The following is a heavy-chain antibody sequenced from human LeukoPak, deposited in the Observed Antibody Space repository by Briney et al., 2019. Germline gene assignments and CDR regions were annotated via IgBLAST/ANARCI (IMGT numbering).Heavy chain of an antibody. CDR2: ISAYNGNT. CDR3: ARAGAVGGDSKTYYFDY. Sequence: ASVKVSCKASGYTFTSYGISWVRQAPGQGLEWMGWISAYNGNTNYAQKLQGRVTMTTDTSTSTAYMELRSLRSDDTAVYYCARAGAVGGDSKTYYFDYWGQGTLVTVSS. J-gene: IGHJ4*02. D-gene: IGHD1-26*01. V-gene: IGHV1-18*01. CDR1: GYTFTSYG.